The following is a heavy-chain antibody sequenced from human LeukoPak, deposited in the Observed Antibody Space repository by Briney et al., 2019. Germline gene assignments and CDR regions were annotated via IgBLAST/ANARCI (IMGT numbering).Heavy chain of an antibody. V-gene: IGHV3-48*04. D-gene: IGHD1-26*01. CDR1: GFILSNYR. Sequence: GGSLRLSCAASGFILSNYRMNWVRQAPGKGLEWVSYISSSGNSREYADSVKGRFTISRDNAKNSLYLQMNSLRAEDTAVYYCARDPEWELPGFFDYWGQGTLVTVSS. J-gene: IGHJ4*02. CDR3: ARDPEWELPGFFDY. CDR2: ISSSGNSR.